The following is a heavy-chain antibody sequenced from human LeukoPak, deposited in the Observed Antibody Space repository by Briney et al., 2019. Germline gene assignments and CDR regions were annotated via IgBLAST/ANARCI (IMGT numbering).Heavy chain of an antibody. Sequence: SETLSLTCAVYGGSFSGYYWSWIRQPPGKGPEWIGEINHSGSTNYNPSLKSRVTISVDTSKNQFSLKLSSVTAADTAVYYCARGSRYYDSSGYWWGQGTLVTVSS. V-gene: IGHV4-34*01. CDR3: ARGSRYYDSSGYW. D-gene: IGHD3-22*01. CDR2: INHSGST. CDR1: GGSFSGYY. J-gene: IGHJ4*02.